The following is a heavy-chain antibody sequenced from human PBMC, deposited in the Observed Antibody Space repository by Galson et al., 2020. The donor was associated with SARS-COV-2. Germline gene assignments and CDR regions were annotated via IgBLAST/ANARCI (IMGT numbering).Heavy chain of an antibody. CDR1: GYSFTSYW. J-gene: IGHJ3*02. V-gene: IGHV5-51*01. Sequence: GESLKISCKGSGYSFTSYWIGWVRQMPGKGLEWMGIIYPGDSDTRYSPSFQGQVTISADKSISTAYLQWSSLKASDTAMYYCARHVTGSSGWYWDDAFDIWGQGTMVTVSS. D-gene: IGHD6-19*01. CDR3: ARHVTGSSGWYWDDAFDI. CDR2: IYPGDSDT.